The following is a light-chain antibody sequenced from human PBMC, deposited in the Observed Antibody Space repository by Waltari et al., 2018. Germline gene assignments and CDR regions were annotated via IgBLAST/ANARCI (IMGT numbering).Light chain of an antibody. CDR2: KAS. CDR1: ESINHA. CDR3: QQYHSFRT. J-gene: IGKJ1*01. V-gene: IGKV1-5*03. Sequence: DIQMTQSPSTLSASVGDRVTITCRASESINHALAWFQQKPGKVPKLLIYKASSLQNGVPARFSGSESGTEFTLTISSLQPDDCATYYCQQYHSFRTFGQGTRVEI.